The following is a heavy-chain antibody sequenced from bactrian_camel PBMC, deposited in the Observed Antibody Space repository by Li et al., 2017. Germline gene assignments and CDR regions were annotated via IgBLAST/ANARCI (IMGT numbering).Heavy chain of an antibody. D-gene: IGHD2*01. CDR2: LWIGGATT. CDR1: RYTYKRNC. Sequence: DVQLVESGGGSVQAGGSLTLSCAAGRYTYKRNCMGWFRQRPGKDREGLAVLWIGGATTTYADSVKGRFIITRDKGKDLVYLQMNGLQPEDTGMYYCAADRRRHGPPSLRPGDYSVWGQGTQVTVS. CDR3: AADRRRHGPPSLRPGDYSV. J-gene: IGHJ4*01. V-gene: IGHV3S40*01.